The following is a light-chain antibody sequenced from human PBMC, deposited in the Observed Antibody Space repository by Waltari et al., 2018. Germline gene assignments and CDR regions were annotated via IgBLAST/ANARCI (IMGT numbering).Light chain of an antibody. Sequence: QSALTQPTSVSGPPGQSIPSPCTGTCSAVGSYNLVSWSQQYPDTAPKLIIFEVNKRPSGVSNRFSGSKSGNTASLTISGLQAGDEADYYCCSYAGSGIYVFGTGAKVTVL. CDR2: EVN. V-gene: IGLV2-23*02. CDR3: CSYAGSGIYV. J-gene: IGLJ1*01. CDR1: CSAVGSYNL.